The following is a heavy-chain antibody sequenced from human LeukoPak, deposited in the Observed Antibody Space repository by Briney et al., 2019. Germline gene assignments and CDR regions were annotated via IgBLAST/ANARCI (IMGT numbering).Heavy chain of an antibody. CDR2: IIPIFGTA. V-gene: IGHV1-69*06. Sequence: SVKVSCKASGGTFSSYAISWVRQAPGQGLEWMGGIIPIFGTANYAQKFQGRVTITADKSTSTAYMELSSLRSEDTAVYYCARDQIGYDWKGGYYFDYWGQGTLVTVSS. CDR1: GGTFSSYA. J-gene: IGHJ4*02. CDR3: ARDQIGYDWKGGYYFDY. D-gene: IGHD1-1*01.